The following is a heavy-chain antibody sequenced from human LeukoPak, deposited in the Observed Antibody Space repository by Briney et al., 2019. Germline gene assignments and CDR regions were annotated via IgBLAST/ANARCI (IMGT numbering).Heavy chain of an antibody. CDR1: GFTFSSYG. CDR2: IWYDGSNK. J-gene: IGHJ6*02. Sequence: GRSLRLSCAASGFTFSSYGMHWVRQAPGKGLEWVAVIWYDGSNKYYADPVKGRFTISRDNSKNTLYLQMNSLRAEDTAVYYCARDPTPYYDFWSGYHYGMDVWGQGTTVTVSS. CDR3: ARDPTPYYDFWSGYHYGMDV. D-gene: IGHD3-3*01. V-gene: IGHV3-33*01.